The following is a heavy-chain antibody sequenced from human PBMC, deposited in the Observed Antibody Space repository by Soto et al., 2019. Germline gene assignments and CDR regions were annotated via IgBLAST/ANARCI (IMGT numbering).Heavy chain of an antibody. V-gene: IGHV3-30*02. CDR3: AKVPRGSNFGYYNF. J-gene: IGHJ4*02. Sequence: HPGGSLRLSCAASGITFSDYGMHWVRQAPGKGLEWVAGVWKDGSNRYYVDSVKGRFTISRDNSKNTLYLQMNSLRDEDTAVYYCAKVPRGSNFGYYNFWGQGTLVTVS. CDR1: GITFSDYG. CDR2: VWKDGSNR. D-gene: IGHD5-18*01.